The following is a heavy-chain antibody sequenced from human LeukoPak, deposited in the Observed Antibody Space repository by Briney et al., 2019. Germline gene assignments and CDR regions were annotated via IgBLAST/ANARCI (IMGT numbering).Heavy chain of an antibody. V-gene: IGHV3-11*04. CDR2: ISSSGDTI. D-gene: IGHD2-8*01. CDR1: GFTFSDYY. CDR3: AKDRCSNGVGCYYYYMDV. J-gene: IGHJ6*03. Sequence: GGSLRLSCAASGFTFSDYYMSWIRQAPGKGLEWISYISSSGDTIFYADSVKGRFSISRDSSKNILHLQMNSLRAEDTAVYYCAKDRCSNGVGCYYYYMDVWGKGTTVTISS.